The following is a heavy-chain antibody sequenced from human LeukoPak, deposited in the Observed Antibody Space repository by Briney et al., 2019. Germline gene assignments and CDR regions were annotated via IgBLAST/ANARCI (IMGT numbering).Heavy chain of an antibody. J-gene: IGHJ4*02. CDR3: VKPAPVRATSFDY. Sequence: GGSLRLSCSASGFTFSSYAMHWVRQAPGKGLEYVSAISSNGGSTYYADSVKGRFTISRDNSKNTLYLQMSSLRAEDTAVYYCVKPAPVRATSFDYWGQGTLVTVSS. CDR1: GFTFSSYA. V-gene: IGHV3-64D*06. CDR2: ISSNGGST. D-gene: IGHD6-19*01.